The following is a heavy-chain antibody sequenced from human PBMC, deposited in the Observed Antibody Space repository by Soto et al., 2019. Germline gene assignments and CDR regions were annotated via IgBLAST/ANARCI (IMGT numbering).Heavy chain of an antibody. D-gene: IGHD3-9*01. J-gene: IGHJ4*02. CDR1: GYIFADYA. Sequence: HIVQSGPEEKSPGASVKLSYTTSGYIFADYAIHWVLQAPGQGLEWVGWIKADNGDTRYSPKFQGRLIITRDISARTSYMELSDLRSTDTAVFYCATSDWAWWGRATLITVS. V-gene: IGHV1-3*05. CDR2: IKADNGDT. CDR3: ATSDWAW.